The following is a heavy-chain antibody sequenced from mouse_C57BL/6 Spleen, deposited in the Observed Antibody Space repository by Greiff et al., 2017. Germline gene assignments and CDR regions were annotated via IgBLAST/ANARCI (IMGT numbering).Heavy chain of an antibody. Sequence: EVQVVESEGGLVQPGSSMKLSCTASGFTFSDYYMAWVRQVPEKGLEWVANINYDGSSTYYLDSLKSRFIISRDNAKNILYLQMSSLKSEDTATYYCARVGAVVAHYAMDYWGQGTSVTVSS. CDR1: GFTFSDYY. V-gene: IGHV5-16*01. CDR2: INYDGSST. J-gene: IGHJ4*01. CDR3: ARVGAVVAHYAMDY. D-gene: IGHD1-1*01.